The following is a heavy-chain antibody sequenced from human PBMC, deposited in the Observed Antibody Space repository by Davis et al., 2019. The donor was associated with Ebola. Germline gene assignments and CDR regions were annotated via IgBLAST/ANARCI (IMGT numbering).Heavy chain of an antibody. CDR2: IYSGGSYT. CDR1: GFTFSSYA. V-gene: IGHV3-33*01. D-gene: IGHD1-26*01. CDR3: AREDSGSYWSAWGGFSY. Sequence: WGSLRLSCAASGFTFSSYAMHWVRQSPGKGLEWVAVIYSGGSYTNYADSVKGRFTISRDNSKDTLYLQMNSLRVEDTAVYYCAREDSGSYWSAWGGFSYWGQGALVTVSS. J-gene: IGHJ4*02.